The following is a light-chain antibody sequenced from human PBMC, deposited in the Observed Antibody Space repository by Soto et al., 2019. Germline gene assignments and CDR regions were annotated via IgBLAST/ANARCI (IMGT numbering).Light chain of an antibody. CDR2: AAS. Sequence: DAPMTQSPSSLSASVGDSVTITCRASQSIGTYLDWYQHKPGNAPKLLIYAASSLQSGVPSRFSGSGSGTDFTLTISSLQPEDFATYYCQESHSTFGQGTKLEIK. J-gene: IGKJ2*01. CDR3: QESHST. CDR1: QSIGTY. V-gene: IGKV1-39*01.